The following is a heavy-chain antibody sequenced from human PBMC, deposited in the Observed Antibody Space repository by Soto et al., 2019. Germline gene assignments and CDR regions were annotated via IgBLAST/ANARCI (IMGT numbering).Heavy chain of an antibody. CDR3: AKEPLAQGSGWYADY. CDR2: INTDGSVA. V-gene: IGHV3-74*03. D-gene: IGHD6-19*01. Sequence: GGSLRLSCAASGLTFRSYWMHWVRQAPGKGLVWVSRINTDGSVAMYVDSVKGRFTISRDNAKNTLYLHMNSLRVEDTALYYCAKEPLAQGSGWYADYWGQGTLVTVSS. CDR1: GLTFRSYW. J-gene: IGHJ4*02.